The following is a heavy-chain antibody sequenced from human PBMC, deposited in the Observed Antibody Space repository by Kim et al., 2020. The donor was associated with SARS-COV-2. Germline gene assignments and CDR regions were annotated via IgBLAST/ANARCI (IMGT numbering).Heavy chain of an antibody. Sequence: ASVKVSCKASGYIFTDYYLHWVRQAPGQGLEWMAWISPTSGGTNSAQKFQGRVTMTRDTSISTAYMEISRLTSDDTAVYYCARGIHCSSPSCYRFDYWGQ. CDR1: GYIFTDYY. J-gene: IGHJ4*02. CDR3: ARGIHCSSPSCYRFDY. CDR2: ISPTSGGT. D-gene: IGHD2-2*01. V-gene: IGHV1-2*02.